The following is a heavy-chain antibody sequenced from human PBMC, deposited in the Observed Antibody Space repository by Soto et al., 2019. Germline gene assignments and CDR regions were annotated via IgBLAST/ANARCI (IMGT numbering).Heavy chain of an antibody. D-gene: IGHD3-16*01. V-gene: IGHV1-69*06. CDR2: IIPIFGTA. CDR3: AQLRGPDYDYVWGSYIFDY. J-gene: IGHJ4*02. CDR1: GGTFSSYA. Sequence: SVKVSCKASGGTFSSYAISWVRKAPGQGLEWRGGIIPIFGTANYAQKVQGRVTINAGKSTRTAYMELSSLRSEDTAVYYCAQLRGPDYDYVWGSYIFDYWGQGTLVTVSS.